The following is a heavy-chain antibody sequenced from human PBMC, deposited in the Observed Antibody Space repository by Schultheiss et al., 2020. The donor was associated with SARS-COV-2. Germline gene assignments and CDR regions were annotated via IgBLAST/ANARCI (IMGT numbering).Heavy chain of an antibody. Sequence: GGSLRLSCSASGFTFSSYAMHWVRQAPGKGLEWVAVIYSGGSTYYADSVKGRFTISRDNSKNTLYLQMGSLRAEDTAVYYCARDQGCSSTSCDLDAFDIWGQGTMVTVSS. CDR3: ARDQGCSSTSCDLDAFDI. J-gene: IGHJ3*02. D-gene: IGHD2-2*01. CDR2: IYSGGST. V-gene: IGHV3-53*05. CDR1: GFTFSSYA.